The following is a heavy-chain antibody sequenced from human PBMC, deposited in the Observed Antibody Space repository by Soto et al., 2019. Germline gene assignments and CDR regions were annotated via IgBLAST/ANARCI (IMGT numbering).Heavy chain of an antibody. Sequence: QVQLLESGGGVVQPGRSLRLSCVVSGFTFRDYTYHWVRQAPGKGLEWITLISSDGTANYYADSVKGRITVSRDNSKNTRYLQMNGLRHEDTAMYYCARAGHCGAGTCLAAMVVWGQGTTGIVSS. CDR3: ARAGHCGAGTCLAAMVV. D-gene: IGHD2-21*01. J-gene: IGHJ6*02. CDR2: ISSDGTAN. V-gene: IGHV3-30*04. CDR1: GFTFRDYT.